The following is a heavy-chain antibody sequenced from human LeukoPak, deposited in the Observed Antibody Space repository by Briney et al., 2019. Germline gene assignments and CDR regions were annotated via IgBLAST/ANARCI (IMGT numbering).Heavy chain of an antibody. CDR2: IYHSGDT. J-gene: IGHJ4*02. V-gene: IGHV4-34*01. CDR3: AKETSSGWYYFDY. CDR1: GGSFSGYY. Sequence: PSETLSLTCAVYGGSFSGYYWSWIRQPPGKGLEWIGSIYHSGDTYYNPSLKSRVTISVDTSKNQFSLKLDSVTAADTAVYYCAKETSSGWYYFDYWGQGTLVTVSS. D-gene: IGHD6-19*01.